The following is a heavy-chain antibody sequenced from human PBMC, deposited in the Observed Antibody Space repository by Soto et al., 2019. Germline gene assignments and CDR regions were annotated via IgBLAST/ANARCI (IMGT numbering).Heavy chain of an antibody. CDR1: WVSFSSNSAA. CDR2: TYYRSKWYN. V-gene: IGHV6-1*01. J-gene: IGHJ3*02. Sequence: SQPFSLTSYISWVSFSSNSAACNCIRQSPSRGLEWLGRTYYRSKWYNDYAVSVKSRITINPDTSKNQFSLQLNSVTPEDTAVYYCARGPRAFDIWGQGTMVTVSS. CDR3: ARGPRAFDI.